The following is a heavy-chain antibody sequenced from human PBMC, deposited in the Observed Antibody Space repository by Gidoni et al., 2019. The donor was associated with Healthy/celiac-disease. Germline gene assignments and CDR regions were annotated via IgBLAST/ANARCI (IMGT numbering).Heavy chain of an antibody. D-gene: IGHD2-15*01. V-gene: IGHV3-23*01. CDR3: AKDVGYCSGGSCFGGFDL. Sequence: EVQLLVSGGGLVQPGGSLRLSCAASGFTFSSYAMSWVRQAPGKGLEWGSAISGSGGSTYYADSVKGRFTISRDNSKNTLYLQMNSLRAEDTAVYYCAKDVGYCSGGSCFGGFDLWGRGTLVTVSS. CDR2: ISGSGGST. CDR1: GFTFSSYA. J-gene: IGHJ2*01.